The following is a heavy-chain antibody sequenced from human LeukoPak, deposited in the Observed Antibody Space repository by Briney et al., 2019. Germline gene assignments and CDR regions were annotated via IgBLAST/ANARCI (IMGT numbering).Heavy chain of an antibody. V-gene: IGHV3-74*01. Sequence: GGSLRLSCAASEFTFSNYWMHWVRRAPGKGLVWVSRINTDGSSIRYADSVKGRFTISRDNAKNTLYLQMNSLRVEDTAVYYCAGDSSGADYYDSSGFDYWGQGILVTVSS. CDR2: INTDGSSI. CDR3: AGDSSGADYYDSSGFDY. J-gene: IGHJ4*02. D-gene: IGHD3-22*01. CDR1: EFTFSNYW.